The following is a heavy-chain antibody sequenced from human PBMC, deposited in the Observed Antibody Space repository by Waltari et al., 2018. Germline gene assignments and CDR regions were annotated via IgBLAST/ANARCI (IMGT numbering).Heavy chain of an antibody. Sequence: QAQLHPWGAGLLKPSATLSLTCAVSGGSFSGYFWSWIRQSPGKGLEWIGEIHRDGTSNYNPSLKSRVGMSVDTIKSQISLSLSSVTAADAAVYYCARVGDYHGSGRFGLDVWGRGTRVTVSS. D-gene: IGHD3-10*01. J-gene: IGHJ6*02. V-gene: IGHV4-34*01. CDR1: GGSFSGYF. CDR2: IHRDGTS. CDR3: ARVGDYHGSGRFGLDV.